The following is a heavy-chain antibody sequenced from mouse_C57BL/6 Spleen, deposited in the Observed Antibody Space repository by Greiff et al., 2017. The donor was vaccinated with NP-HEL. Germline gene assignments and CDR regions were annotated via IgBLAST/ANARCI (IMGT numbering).Heavy chain of an antibody. CDR1: GYSFTGYF. Sequence: EVQLQQSGPELVKPGDSVKISCKASGYSFTGYFMNWVMQSHGKSLEWIGRINPYNGDTFYNQKFKGKATLTVDKSSSTAHMELRSLTSEDSAVYYCAREGDMVTTGFAYWGQGTLVTVSA. V-gene: IGHV1-20*01. CDR2: INPYNGDT. D-gene: IGHD2-2*01. CDR3: AREGDMVTTGFAY. J-gene: IGHJ3*01.